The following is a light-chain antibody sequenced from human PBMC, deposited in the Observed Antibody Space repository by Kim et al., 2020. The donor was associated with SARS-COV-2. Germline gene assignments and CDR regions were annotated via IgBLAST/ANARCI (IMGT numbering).Light chain of an antibody. CDR3: QQYGTTPLT. CDR2: GAS. J-gene: IGKJ4*01. Sequence: SPGETATLSCRASQSISSALLAWYQQRPGQAPRLLMSGASIRATGIPDRVSGSGSGTDFTLTISRLETDDFAVYYCQQYGTTPLTFGGGTKVDIK. CDR1: QSISSAL. V-gene: IGKV3-20*01.